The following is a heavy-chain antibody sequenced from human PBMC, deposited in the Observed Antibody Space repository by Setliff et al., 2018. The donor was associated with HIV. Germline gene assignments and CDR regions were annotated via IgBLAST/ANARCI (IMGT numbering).Heavy chain of an antibody. CDR2: IYYSGNT. J-gene: IGHJ5*02. V-gene: IGHV4-39*01. CDR1: GDSIFTSTYY. Sequence: SETLSLTCSVSGDSIFTSTYYWGWIRQPQGMRLEWIGSIYYSGNTYYYPSLKSRVTISVDTSKNQCFLNLGAVTATDSAVYYCASLGRPYSDQGWFDPWGHGTLVTVSS. CDR3: ASLGRPYSDQGWFDP. D-gene: IGHD5-12*01.